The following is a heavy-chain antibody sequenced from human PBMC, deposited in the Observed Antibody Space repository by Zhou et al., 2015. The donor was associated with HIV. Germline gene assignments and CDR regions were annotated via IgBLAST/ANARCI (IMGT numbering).Heavy chain of an antibody. J-gene: IGHJ3*02. V-gene: IGHV1-69*02. CDR2: IIPILGIA. D-gene: IGHD3-22*01. CDR1: GGTFSSYT. CDR3: ASQVYYYDSSGYSKNAFDI. Sequence: QVQLVQSGAEVKKPGSSVKVSCKASGGTFSSYTISWVRQAPGQGLEWMGRIIPILGIANYAQKFQGRVTITADKSTSTAYMELSSLRSEDTAVYYCASQVYYYDSSGYSKNAFDIWGQGTMVTVSS.